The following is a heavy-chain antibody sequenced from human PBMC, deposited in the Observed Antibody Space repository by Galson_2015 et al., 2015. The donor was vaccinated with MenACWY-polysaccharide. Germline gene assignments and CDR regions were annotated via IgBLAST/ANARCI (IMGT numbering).Heavy chain of an antibody. Sequence: SVKVSCKASGYTFTSYGISWVRQAPGQGLEWMGWISAYNGNTNYAQKLQGRVTMTTDTSTSTAYMELRSLRSDDTAVYYCAREGITFPLRDYYGMDVWGQGTTVTVSS. CDR3: AREGITFPLRDYYGMDV. D-gene: IGHD1-14*01. J-gene: IGHJ6*02. CDR2: ISAYNGNT. CDR1: GYTFTSYG. V-gene: IGHV1-18*01.